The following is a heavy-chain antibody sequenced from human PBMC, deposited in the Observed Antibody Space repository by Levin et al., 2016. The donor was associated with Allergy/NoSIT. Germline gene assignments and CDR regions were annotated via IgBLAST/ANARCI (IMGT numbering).Heavy chain of an antibody. J-gene: IGHJ4*02. Sequence: GESLKISCKGSGYSFTSYWISWVRQMPGKGLEWMGRIDPSDSYTNYSPSFQGHVTISADKSISTAYLQWSSLKASDTAMYYCARHPQPPRYCSGGSCYSGFDYWGQGTLVTVSS. D-gene: IGHD2-15*01. V-gene: IGHV5-10-1*01. CDR2: IDPSDSYT. CDR3: ARHPQPPRYCSGGSCYSGFDY. CDR1: GYSFTSYW.